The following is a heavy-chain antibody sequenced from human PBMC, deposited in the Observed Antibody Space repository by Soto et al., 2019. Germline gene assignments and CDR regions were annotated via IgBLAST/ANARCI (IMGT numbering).Heavy chain of an antibody. CDR3: ARTGHSGSYDY. J-gene: IGHJ4*02. CDR2: INAGNGDT. Sequence: ASVKVSCKASGYTFTNYGIHWLRQAPGQRLEWMGWINAGNGDTKYSENFQGRVTITRDTSASTVYLDLSSLSSEDTAFYYCARTGHSGSYDYWGQGTLVTVSS. CDR1: GYTFTNYG. D-gene: IGHD3-22*01. V-gene: IGHV1-3*01.